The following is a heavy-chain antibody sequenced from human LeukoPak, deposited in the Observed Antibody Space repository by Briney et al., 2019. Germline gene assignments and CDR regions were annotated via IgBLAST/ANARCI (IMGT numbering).Heavy chain of an antibody. CDR2: IYRGGST. J-gene: IGHJ4*02. V-gene: IGHV3-53*01. D-gene: IGHD3-9*01. CDR1: GFTVSSNY. CDR3: ARTTKEFDILTGYYFDY. Sequence: GGSLRLSCAASGFTVSSNYMSWVRQAPGKGLERVSVIYRGGSTYYADSVKGRFTISRDNSKNTLSLQMNSLRAVDTAVYYCARTTKEFDILTGYYFDYWGQGTLVTVSS.